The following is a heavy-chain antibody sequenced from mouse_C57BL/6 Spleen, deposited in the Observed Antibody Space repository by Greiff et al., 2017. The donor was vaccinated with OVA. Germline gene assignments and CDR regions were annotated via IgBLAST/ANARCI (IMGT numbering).Heavy chain of an antibody. J-gene: IGHJ1*03. CDR1: GFSLTSYA. D-gene: IGHD1-1*01. CDR2: IWTGGGT. V-gene: IGHV2-9-1*01. CDR3: ATTTVVAYWYFDV. Sequence: VKLMESGPGLVAPSQSLSITCTVSGFSLTSYAISWVRQPPGKGLEWLGVIWTGGGTNYNSALKSRLSISKDNSKSQVFLKMNSLQTDDTARYYCATTTVVAYWYFDVWGTGTTVTVSS.